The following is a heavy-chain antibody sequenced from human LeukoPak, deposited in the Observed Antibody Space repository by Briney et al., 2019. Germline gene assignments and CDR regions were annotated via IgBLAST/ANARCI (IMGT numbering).Heavy chain of an antibody. J-gene: IGHJ6*02. CDR3: ARGPYYGWGSHFSYYGMDV. CDR2: ISTGGDTI. CDR1: GFTFSTYA. Sequence: PGGSLRLSCAASGFTFSTYAMSWVRQAPGKGLEWVSAISTGGDTIYYADSVKGRFTVSRDNSKNTVFVEMNSLRAEDTAMYCCARGPYYGWGSHFSYYGMDVWGQGTTVTVSS. D-gene: IGHD3-10*01. V-gene: IGHV3-23*01.